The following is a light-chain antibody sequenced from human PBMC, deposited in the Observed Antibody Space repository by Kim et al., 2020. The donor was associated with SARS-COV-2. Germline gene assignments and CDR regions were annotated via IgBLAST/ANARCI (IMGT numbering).Light chain of an antibody. Sequence: ASVGERVTITCRASQDIIIWLAWYQQRPGKAPKSLIYAASNLQTGVPGRFSGSGSGTEFTLTIRSLQPEDVATYYCQQYVSYPNTFGQGTRLEIK. V-gene: IGKV1D-16*01. CDR2: AAS. CDR1: QDIIIW. J-gene: IGKJ5*01. CDR3: QQYVSYPNT.